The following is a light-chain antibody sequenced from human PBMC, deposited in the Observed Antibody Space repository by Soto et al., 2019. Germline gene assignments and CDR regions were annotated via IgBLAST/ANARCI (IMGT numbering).Light chain of an antibody. J-gene: IGKJ4*01. CDR1: QALSNY. V-gene: IGKV1-9*01. Sequence: DIQLTQSPSFLSASVGDTVTITCRASQALSNYLAWYQQKPGKAPDPLIYSASTLQSGVPSRFSGSGSETEFSLTIRALQPEDFATYYCQQLSRYPLTFGGGTKVDIK. CDR2: SAS. CDR3: QQLSRYPLT.